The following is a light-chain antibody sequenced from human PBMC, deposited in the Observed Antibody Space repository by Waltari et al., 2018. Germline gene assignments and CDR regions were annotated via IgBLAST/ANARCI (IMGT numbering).Light chain of an antibody. CDR2: DAS. CDR3: QQYNSYSRT. J-gene: IGKJ1*01. Sequence: DIQMTQCPSTLSASVGDRVTITCRASQSISSGLAWYQQKPGKAPKLLIYDASSLESGVPSRFSGSGSGTEFTLTISSLQPDDFATYYCQQYNSYSRTFGQGTKVEIK. CDR1: QSISSG. V-gene: IGKV1-5*01.